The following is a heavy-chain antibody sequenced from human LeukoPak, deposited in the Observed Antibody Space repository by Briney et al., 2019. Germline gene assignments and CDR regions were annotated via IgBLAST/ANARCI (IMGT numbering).Heavy chain of an antibody. D-gene: IGHD3-22*01. J-gene: IGHJ4*02. CDR3: ARHGNGDSGGYYSLGY. V-gene: IGHV4-39*01. CDR2: MFSSGTT. CDR1: VGSITNSGYS. Sequence: PSQTLSLTCTVSVGSITNSGYSWGWIRQPPGKGLEWIGSMFSSGTTNYSPSFKSRVTISAETSKSDFSLRLTSVTAADTAVYYCARHGNGDSGGYYSLGYWGQGALVTVSS.